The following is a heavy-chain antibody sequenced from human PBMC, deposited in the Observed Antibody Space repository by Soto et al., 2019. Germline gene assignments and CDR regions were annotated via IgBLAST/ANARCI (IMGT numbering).Heavy chain of an antibody. D-gene: IGHD6-13*01. CDR3: AREPTTAVVNYGMDV. CDR2: INQNGRDK. Sequence: EVQLVESGGGLVQPGGSLRLSCAASGFTLSNYWMSWVRQAPGKGLEWVANINQNGRDKYYVDSVKGRFTISRDNDKELLYRQRNSLRDEDTAVYYCAREPTTAVVNYGMDVWGQGTTVTVSS. V-gene: IGHV3-7*01. CDR1: GFTLSNYW. J-gene: IGHJ6*02.